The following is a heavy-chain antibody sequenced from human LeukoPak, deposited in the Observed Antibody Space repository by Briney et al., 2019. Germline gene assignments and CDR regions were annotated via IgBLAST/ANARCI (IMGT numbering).Heavy chain of an antibody. V-gene: IGHV4-59*01. CDR3: ARERVYGGNSLDY. CDR2: IYYSGST. Sequence: SETLSLTCTVSGGSISSYYWSWIRQPPGKGLEWIGYIYYSGSTNYNPSLKSRVTISVDTSKNQFSLKLSSVTAADTAVYYCARERVYGGNSLDYWGQGTLVTVSS. J-gene: IGHJ4*02. D-gene: IGHD4-23*01. CDR1: GGSISSYY.